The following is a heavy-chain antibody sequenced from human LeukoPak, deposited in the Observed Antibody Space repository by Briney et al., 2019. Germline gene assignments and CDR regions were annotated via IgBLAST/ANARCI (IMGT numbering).Heavy chain of an antibody. J-gene: IGHJ4*02. V-gene: IGHV3-23*01. Sequence: PGGSLRLSCAASGFTFSSYAMSWVRQAPGKGLERVSSISGSGGSTYYADSVKGRFTISRENSRNTLYLQMSSLRAEDTAIYYCAKTYCSGGSCPADYWGQGTLVTVSS. CDR3: AKTYCSGGSCPADY. CDR2: ISGSGGST. D-gene: IGHD2-15*01. CDR1: GFTFSSYA.